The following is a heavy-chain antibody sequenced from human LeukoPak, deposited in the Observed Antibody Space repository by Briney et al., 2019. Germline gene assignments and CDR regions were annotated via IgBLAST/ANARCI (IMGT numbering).Heavy chain of an antibody. CDR1: GGPFSGYY. CDR3: ARAGYSYGTGYYFDY. V-gene: IGHV4-59*01. J-gene: IGHJ4*02. CDR2: TYYTGAT. Sequence: PSETLSLTCAVYGGPFSGYYWTWIRMPPVKGLECIGYTYYTGATYYNPSLKSRVTISLDTSKSQFSLRLSSVTAADAAVYYCARAGYSYGTGYYFDYWGQGALVTVSS. D-gene: IGHD5-18*01.